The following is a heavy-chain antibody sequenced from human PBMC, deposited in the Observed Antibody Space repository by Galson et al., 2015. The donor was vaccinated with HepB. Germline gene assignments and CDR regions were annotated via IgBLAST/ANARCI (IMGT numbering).Heavy chain of an antibody. CDR2: ISNDGSRQ. CDR1: GFTFSAQA. D-gene: IGHD4-11*01. J-gene: IGHJ6*02. Sequence: SLRLSCAASGFTFSAQAMHWVRQAPGKGLEWVAVISNDGSRQYYADSVKGRFTISRDNSKNMLYLQVDILRVEDTAVYYCARDVYSKEGVGSMDVWGQGTTVTVSS. CDR3: ARDVYSKEGVGSMDV. V-gene: IGHV3-30*03.